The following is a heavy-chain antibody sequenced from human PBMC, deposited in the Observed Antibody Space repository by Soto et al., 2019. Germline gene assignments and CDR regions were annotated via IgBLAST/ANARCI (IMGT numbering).Heavy chain of an antibody. CDR3: ARVESEYQLLYDYWFDP. Sequence: LSLTCTVSGGSISSYYWSWIRQPAGKGLEWIGRIYTSGSTNYNPSLKSRVTMSVDTSKNQFSLKLSPVTAADTAAYYCARVESEYQLLYDYWFDPWGQGTLVTVSS. J-gene: IGHJ5*02. CDR2: IYTSGST. CDR1: GGSISSYY. V-gene: IGHV4-4*07. D-gene: IGHD2-2*02.